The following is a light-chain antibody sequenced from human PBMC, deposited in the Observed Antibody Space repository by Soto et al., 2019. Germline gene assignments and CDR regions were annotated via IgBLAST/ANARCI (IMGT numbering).Light chain of an antibody. V-gene: IGKV3-15*01. CDR1: QSVSSN. CDR3: QQYNDWPHT. CDR2: GAS. J-gene: IGKJ3*01. Sequence: EIVMTQSPATLSVSPGERATLSCRASQSVSSNLAWYQQKPGQAPRLLIYGASTRATNIPARFSASGSGTEFTLTISSLQSEDFAVYYCQQYNDWPHTFGPGTKVDIE.